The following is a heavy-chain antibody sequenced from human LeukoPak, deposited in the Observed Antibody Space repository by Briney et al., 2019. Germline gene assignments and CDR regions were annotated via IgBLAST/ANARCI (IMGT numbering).Heavy chain of an antibody. D-gene: IGHD2-15*01. CDR2: IWCDGSNK. CDR1: GFTFSTYG. V-gene: IGHV3-33*01. J-gene: IGHJ4*02. Sequence: PGRSLRLSCAASGFTFSTYGMHWVRQAPGKGLEWVAVIWCDGSNKYCADSVKGRFTISRDNSKNTLYLQMNSLRAEDTAVYYCARGIESRYYFDYWGQGTLVTVSS. CDR3: ARGIESRYYFDY.